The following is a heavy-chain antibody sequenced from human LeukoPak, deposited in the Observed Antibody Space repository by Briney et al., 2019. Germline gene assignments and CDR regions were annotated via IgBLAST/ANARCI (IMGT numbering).Heavy chain of an antibody. J-gene: IGHJ4*02. D-gene: IGHD3-3*01. CDR3: ANVRVAY. Sequence: GSLRLSCTASGFTFSSYGMNWVRQAPGKGLEWVSSITSSSSLYYADSVKGRFTVSRDNAKNSLYLEMNSLRVEDTAVYYCANVRVAYWGQGTLVTVSS. CDR2: ITSSSSL. CDR1: GFTFSSYG. V-gene: IGHV3-21*01.